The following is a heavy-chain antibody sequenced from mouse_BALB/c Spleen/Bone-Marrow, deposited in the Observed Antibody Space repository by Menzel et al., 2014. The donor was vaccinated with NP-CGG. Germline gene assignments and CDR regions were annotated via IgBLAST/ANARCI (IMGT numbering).Heavy chain of an antibody. CDR1: GFSLTSYG. V-gene: IGHV2-9*02. Sequence: VKLVESGPGLVAPSQSLSITCTVSGFSLTSYGVHWVRQPPGKVLEWLGVIWAGGSTNYNSALMSRLNISKDNSKSQVFLKMNSLQTDDTAMYYCARGSYYEGAMDYWGQGTSVTVSS. CDR3: ARGSYYEGAMDY. CDR2: IWAGGST. J-gene: IGHJ4*01. D-gene: IGHD1-1*01.